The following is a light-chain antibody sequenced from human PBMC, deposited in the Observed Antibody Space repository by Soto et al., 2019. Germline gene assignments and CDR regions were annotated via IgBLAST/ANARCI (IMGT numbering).Light chain of an antibody. J-gene: IGKJ5*01. CDR2: AAS. V-gene: IGKV1-39*01. CDR3: QQSYTSRIT. CDR1: QSISSY. Sequence: DIQMTPSPSSLCASVGDSVTITCRASQSISSYLNWYQQKPGKAPKLLIFAASSLQSGVPSRFSGSGSGTDFTLTVSSLQPEDSATYYCQQSYTSRITFGLGTRLAIK.